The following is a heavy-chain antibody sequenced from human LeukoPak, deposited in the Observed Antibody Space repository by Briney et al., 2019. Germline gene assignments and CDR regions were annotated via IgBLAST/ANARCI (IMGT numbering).Heavy chain of an antibody. D-gene: IGHD1-1*01. Sequence: GGSLRLPCAASGFTFSSYVMSWVRQAPGKGLEWVSAISGSGATTYYADSVKGRFTISRDNSKNTLYLHMNSLRAEDTAVYYCAKRVSGTTFYCGQGTLVTVSS. V-gene: IGHV3-23*01. CDR1: GFTFSSYV. CDR2: ISGSGATT. CDR3: AKRVSGTTFY. J-gene: IGHJ4*02.